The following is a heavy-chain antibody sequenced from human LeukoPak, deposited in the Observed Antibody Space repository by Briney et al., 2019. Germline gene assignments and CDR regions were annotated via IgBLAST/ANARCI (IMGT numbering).Heavy chain of an antibody. D-gene: IGHD2-2*01. V-gene: IGHV3-21*05. CDR3: ARDTYQPGLIDC. CDR1: EFTFSLYA. Sequence: GGSLRLSCAVSEFTFSLYAMNWVRQAPGKGLEWVSYINDVSSDIHYADSVKGRFTISRDNAKNTLSLQMNSLRAEDTAVYYCARDTYQPGLIDCWGQGTLVTVSS. J-gene: IGHJ4*02. CDR2: INDVSSDI.